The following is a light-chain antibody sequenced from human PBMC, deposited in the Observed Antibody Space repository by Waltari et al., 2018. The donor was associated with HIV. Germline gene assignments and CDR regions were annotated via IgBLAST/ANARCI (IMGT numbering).Light chain of an antibody. Sequence: DIVMTQSPPSLAVTPGEPASIPCRSSQSLLKSNGYIYLDWYLQKPGQSPQLLIYLGSNRASGVPDRFSGSGSATDFTLKISRVEPEDVGIYYCMQGLEVPLTFGGGTRVEI. CDR2: LGS. J-gene: IGKJ4*01. CDR1: QSLLKSNGYIY. V-gene: IGKV2-28*01. CDR3: MQGLEVPLT.